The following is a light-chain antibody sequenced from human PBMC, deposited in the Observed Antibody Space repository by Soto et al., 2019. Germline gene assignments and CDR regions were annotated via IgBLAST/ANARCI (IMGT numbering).Light chain of an antibody. V-gene: IGKV1-6*01. CDR3: QQYDKYST. Sequence: AIQLTQSPSSLSASVGDRVTITCRASQGIRSALGWYQQKPGKVPKLLIYAASTLQSGVPSRFSGSGFGTDFTLTINSLQPEDFATYFCQQYDKYSTFGHGTKVDVK. J-gene: IGKJ1*01. CDR1: QGIRSA. CDR2: AAS.